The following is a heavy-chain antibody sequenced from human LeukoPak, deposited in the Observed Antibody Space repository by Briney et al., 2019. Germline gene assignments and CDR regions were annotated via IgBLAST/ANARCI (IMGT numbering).Heavy chain of an antibody. CDR3: ARSGHGSGSYRFDP. CDR2: INPNNGGT. Sequence: ASVKVSCKTSGYTFTSHYMHWVRQAPGQGLEWMGWINPNNGGTNYAQNFQGRVTMTRDTSIGTAYMELSRLTSDDTAVYYCARSGHGSGSYRFDPWGQGILVTVSS. D-gene: IGHD3-10*01. J-gene: IGHJ5*02. V-gene: IGHV1-2*02. CDR1: GYTFTSHY.